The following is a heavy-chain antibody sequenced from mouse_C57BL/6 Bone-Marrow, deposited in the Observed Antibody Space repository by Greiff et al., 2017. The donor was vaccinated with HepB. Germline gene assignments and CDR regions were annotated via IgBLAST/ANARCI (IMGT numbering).Heavy chain of an antibody. J-gene: IGHJ2*01. CDR2: IYPGSGST. CDR3: ASGGSDYFDY. Sequence: QVQLKESGAELVKPGASVKMSCKASGYTFTSYWITWVKQRPGQGLEWIGDIYPGSGSTNYNEKFKSKATLTVDTSSSTAYMQLSSLTSEDSAVYYCASGGSDYFDYWGQGTTLTVSS. V-gene: IGHV1-55*01. CDR1: GYTFTSYW.